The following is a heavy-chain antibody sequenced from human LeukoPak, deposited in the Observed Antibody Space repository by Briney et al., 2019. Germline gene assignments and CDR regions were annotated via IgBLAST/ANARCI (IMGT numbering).Heavy chain of an antibody. CDR3: ARRVGETTGKTFDP. CDR1: GFTFSSHW. D-gene: IGHD1-26*01. V-gene: IGHV3-74*01. CDR2: INSDGSSI. J-gene: IGHJ5*02. Sequence: GGSLRLSCAASGFTFSSHWMHWVRQAPGKGLVWVSRINSDGSSISYADSVKGRFTISRDNSKNTLYLQMNSLRAEDTAVYYCARRVGETTGKTFDPWGRGTLVTVSS.